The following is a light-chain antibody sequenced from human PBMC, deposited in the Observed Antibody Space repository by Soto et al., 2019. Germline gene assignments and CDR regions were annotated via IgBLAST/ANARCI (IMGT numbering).Light chain of an antibody. J-gene: IGLJ1*01. CDR3: SSHTSGSTRV. CDR1: RRYVGGYNY. CDR2: DVS. Sequence: QSALTQPASVSWGPWQSITRSCTGTRRYVGGYNYVSWYQQHPGKAPKLMIYDVSNRPSGVSNRFSGSKSGNTASLTISGLQPEDEADYYCSSHTSGSTRVFGSGTKVPVL. V-gene: IGLV2-14*01.